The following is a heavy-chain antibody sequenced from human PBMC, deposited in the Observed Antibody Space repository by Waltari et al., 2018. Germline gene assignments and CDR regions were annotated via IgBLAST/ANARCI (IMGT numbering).Heavy chain of an antibody. Sequence: EVQLVESGGALVKSGGSMRLSCAASGFTFNPYTMNWVRQAPGKGLEWVSSISSTSSDIYYADSVKSRFTISRDNAKSSLYLQLNSLRAEDTAVYYCAGGYSSYYGMDVWGQGTTVTVSS. J-gene: IGHJ6*02. D-gene: IGHD6-13*01. CDR2: ISSTSSDI. V-gene: IGHV3-21*02. CDR1: GFTFNPYT. CDR3: AGGYSSYYGMDV.